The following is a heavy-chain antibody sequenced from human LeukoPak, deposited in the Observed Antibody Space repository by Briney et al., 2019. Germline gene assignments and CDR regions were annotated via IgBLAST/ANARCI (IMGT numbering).Heavy chain of an antibody. D-gene: IGHD6-25*01. Sequence: GGSLRLSCGVSGFTFDDYGMNWVRQAPGKGLEWVSGINWNGGSTGYAGSVKGRFTISRDNSKNTLYLQMNSLRAEDTAVYYCTKDRRLAAFDYGGQGTLVTVSS. CDR2: INWNGGST. CDR3: TKDRRLAAFDY. V-gene: IGHV3-20*04. J-gene: IGHJ4*02. CDR1: GFTFDDYG.